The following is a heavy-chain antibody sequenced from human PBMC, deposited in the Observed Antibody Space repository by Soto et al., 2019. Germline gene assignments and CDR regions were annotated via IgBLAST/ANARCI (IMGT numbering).Heavy chain of an antibody. CDR3: ASGSSWPNYYYSGMDV. V-gene: IGHV5-51*01. J-gene: IGHJ6*02. CDR1: GYSFTSYW. Sequence: PGESLKISCKGSGYSFTSYWIGWVRQMPGKGLEWMGIIYPGDSDTRYSPSFQGQVTISADKSISTAYLQWSSLKASDTAMYYCASGSSWPNYYYSGMDVWGQGTTVTVSS. CDR2: IYPGDSDT. D-gene: IGHD6-13*01.